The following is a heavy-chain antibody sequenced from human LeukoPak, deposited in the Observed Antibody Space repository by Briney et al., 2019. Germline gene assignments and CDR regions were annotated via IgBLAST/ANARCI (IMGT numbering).Heavy chain of an antibody. D-gene: IGHD3-10*01. Sequence: SETLSLTCTVSGGSISSSSYYWGWIRQPPGKGLEWIGSIYYSGSTYYNPSLKSRVTISVDTSKNQFSLKLSSVTAADTAVYYCARVMYYYGSGHFDYWGQGTLVTVSS. CDR1: GGSISSSSYY. J-gene: IGHJ4*02. V-gene: IGHV4-39*07. CDR3: ARVMYYYGSGHFDY. CDR2: IYYSGST.